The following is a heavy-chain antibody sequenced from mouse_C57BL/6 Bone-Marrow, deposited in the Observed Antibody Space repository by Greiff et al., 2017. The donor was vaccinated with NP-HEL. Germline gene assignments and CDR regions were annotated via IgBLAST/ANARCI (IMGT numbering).Heavy chain of an antibody. CDR2: ISSGGSYT. CDR3: ARNNYAWFAY. CDR1: GFTFSSYG. V-gene: IGHV5-6*01. Sequence: DVQLVESGGDLVKPGGSLKLSCAASGFTFSSYGMSWVRQTPDKRLEWVATISSGGSYTYYPDSVKGRFTISRDNAKNTLYLQMSSLKSEDTAMYYCARNNYAWFAYWGQGTLVTVSA. J-gene: IGHJ3*01. D-gene: IGHD2-12*01.